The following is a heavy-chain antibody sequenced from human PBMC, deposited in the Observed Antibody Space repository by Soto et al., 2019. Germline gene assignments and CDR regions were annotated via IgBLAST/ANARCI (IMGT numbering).Heavy chain of an antibody. CDR3: ANRTGRYFDY. Sequence: QVQLVQSGTEVKKSGASMKISCKASGYTFTSHAVHWVRQAPGQRLEWIGWINVGNGNTKYSQTFQGRVTVTGDTSANTAYMELSSLGSEDTVVYYCANRTGRYFDYWGQGTLVTVSS. V-gene: IGHV1-3*01. J-gene: IGHJ4*02. CDR2: INVGNGNT. D-gene: IGHD1-1*01. CDR1: GYTFTSHA.